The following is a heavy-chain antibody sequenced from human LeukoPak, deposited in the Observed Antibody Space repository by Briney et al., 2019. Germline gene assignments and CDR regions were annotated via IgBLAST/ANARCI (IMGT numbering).Heavy chain of an antibody. V-gene: IGHV4-59*01. D-gene: IGHD4-23*01. J-gene: IGHJ6*02. CDR1: GGSISSYY. CDR2: IYYSGST. CDR3: ARTTTVVTQWYYYGMDV. Sequence: SETLSLTCTVSGGSISSYYWSWIRQPPGKGLEWIGYIYYSGSTNYNPSLKSRVTISVDTSKNQFSLKLSSVTAADTAVYYCARTTTVVTQWYYYGMDVWGQGTTVTVSS.